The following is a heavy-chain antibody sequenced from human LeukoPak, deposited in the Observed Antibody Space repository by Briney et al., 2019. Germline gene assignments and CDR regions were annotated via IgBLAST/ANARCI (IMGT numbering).Heavy chain of an antibody. D-gene: IGHD3-10*01. CDR1: GFTFSHYW. CDR2: IRQDGSEI. CDR3: ARDGITMRILEY. J-gene: IGHJ4*02. V-gene: IGHV3-7*01. Sequence: GGSLRLSCAASGFTFSHYWMSWARRAPGKGLEWVANIRQDGSEIYYVDSVKGRFTISRDNAKNSLYLQVSSLRDEDTAVYYCARDGITMRILEYWGQGTLVTVSS.